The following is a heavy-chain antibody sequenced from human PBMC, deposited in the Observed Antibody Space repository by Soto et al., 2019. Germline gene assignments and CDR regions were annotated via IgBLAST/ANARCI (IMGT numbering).Heavy chain of an antibody. D-gene: IGHD3-10*01. CDR1: GFTFSSYA. V-gene: IGHV3-30-3*01. CDR2: ISYDGSNK. J-gene: IGHJ4*02. CDR3: ARDGYYYGSGSYLDY. Sequence: QVQLVESGGGVVQPGRSLRLSCGASGFTFSSYAMHWVRQAPGKGLEWVAVISYDGSNKYYADSVKGRFTISRDNSKNTLYLQMNSLRAEDTAVYYCARDGYYYGSGSYLDYWGQGTLVTVSS.